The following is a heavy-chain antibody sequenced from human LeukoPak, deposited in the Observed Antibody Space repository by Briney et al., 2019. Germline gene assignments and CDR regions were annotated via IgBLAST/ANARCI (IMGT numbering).Heavy chain of an antibody. J-gene: IGHJ4*02. CDR2: IYYSGST. D-gene: IGHD3-10*01. Sequence: PSETLSLTCTVSGGSISSYYWSWIRQPPGKGLEWIGYIYYSGSTNYNPSLRSRVTISVDTSKNQFSLKLGSVTAADTAVYYCARFHYYGSGSHTYYFDYWGQGTLVTVSS. CDR1: GGSISSYY. CDR3: ARFHYYGSGSHTYYFDY. V-gene: IGHV4-59*01.